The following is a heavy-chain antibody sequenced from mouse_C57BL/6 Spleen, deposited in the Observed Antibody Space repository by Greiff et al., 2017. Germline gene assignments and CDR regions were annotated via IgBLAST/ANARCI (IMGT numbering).Heavy chain of an antibody. CDR1: GYTFTSYD. V-gene: IGHV1-85*01. CDR2: IYPRDGST. J-gene: IGHJ2*01. D-gene: IGHD2-3*01. CDR3: ARRYDGYYPYFDY. Sequence: VHLVESGPELVKPGASVKLSCKASGYTFTSYDINWVKQRPGQGLEWIGWIYPRDGSTKYNEKFKGKATLTVDTSSSTAYMELHSLTSEDSAVYFCARRYDGYYPYFDYWGQGTTLTVSS.